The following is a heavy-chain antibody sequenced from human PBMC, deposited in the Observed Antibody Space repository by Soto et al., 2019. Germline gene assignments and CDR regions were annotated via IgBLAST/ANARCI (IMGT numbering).Heavy chain of an antibody. CDR2: ISVNNGNT. D-gene: IGHD2-15*01. V-gene: IGHV1-18*04. CDR1: GYIFTHYG. CDR3: ARVGDMVVVGTWFDT. J-gene: IGHJ5*02. Sequence: QVQLVQSGAEVKKPGASVKVSCKASGYIFTHYGISWVRQAPGQGLEWMGWISVNNGNTNFAQKVQGRVTMTTDTSTSTAYMELRSLRSDDTAVYYCARVGDMVVVGTWFDTWGQGTLVTVSS.